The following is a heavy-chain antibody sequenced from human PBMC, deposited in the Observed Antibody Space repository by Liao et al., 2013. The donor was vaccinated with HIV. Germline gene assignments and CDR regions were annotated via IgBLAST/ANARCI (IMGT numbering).Heavy chain of an antibody. CDR3: ARHISGTYAFDF. J-gene: IGHJ4*02. CDR1: GGSINSYY. Sequence: QVYLQESGPGLVKPSETLSLTCTVSGGSINSYYWSWIRQSAGKGLEWIGRIYSSGSTNYSPSLKSRVIMSIDTSKSQFSLELNSVTAADTAVYYCARHISGTYAFDFWGQGTLGHRLL. D-gene: IGHD1-7*01. CDR2: IYSSGST. V-gene: IGHV4-4*07.